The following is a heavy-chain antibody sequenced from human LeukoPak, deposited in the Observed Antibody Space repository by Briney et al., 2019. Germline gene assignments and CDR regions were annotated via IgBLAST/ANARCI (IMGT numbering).Heavy chain of an antibody. V-gene: IGHV3-21*01. Sequence: PGGSLRLSCAASGFTFSSYSMNWVRQAPGKGLEWVSSISSSSSYIYYADSVKGRFTISRDNDKNSLYLQMNSLRAEDTAVYYCAREPYYDILTGYYSEAFDIWGQGTMVTVSS. CDR1: GFTFSSYS. J-gene: IGHJ3*02. CDR3: AREPYYDILTGYYSEAFDI. CDR2: ISSSSSYI. D-gene: IGHD3-9*01.